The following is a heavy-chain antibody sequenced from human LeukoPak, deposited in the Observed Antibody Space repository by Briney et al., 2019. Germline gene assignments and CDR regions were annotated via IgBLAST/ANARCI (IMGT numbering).Heavy chain of an antibody. D-gene: IGHD4-17*01. CDR1: GDSVSSNSAA. Sequence: SQTLSLTCAISGDSVSSNSAAWNRIRQSPSRGLEWLGRTYYRSKWYNDYAVSVKSRITINPDTSKNQFSLQLNSVTPEDTAVYYCARGWVGLRYAFDIWGQGTMVTVSS. J-gene: IGHJ3*02. V-gene: IGHV6-1*01. CDR2: TYYRSKWYN. CDR3: ARGWVGLRYAFDI.